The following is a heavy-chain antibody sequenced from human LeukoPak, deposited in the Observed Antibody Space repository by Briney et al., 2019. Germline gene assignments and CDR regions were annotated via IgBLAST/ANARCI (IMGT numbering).Heavy chain of an antibody. Sequence: SETLSLTCAVYGGSFSGYYWSWIRQPPGKGLEWIGEINHSGSTNYNPSLKSRVTISVDTSKNQFSLKLSSVTAADTAVYYCARIGPINRIAAAGERRYAFDIWGQGTMVTVSS. CDR3: ARIGPINRIAAAGERRYAFDI. CDR1: GGSFSGYY. D-gene: IGHD6-13*01. V-gene: IGHV4-34*01. J-gene: IGHJ3*02. CDR2: INHSGST.